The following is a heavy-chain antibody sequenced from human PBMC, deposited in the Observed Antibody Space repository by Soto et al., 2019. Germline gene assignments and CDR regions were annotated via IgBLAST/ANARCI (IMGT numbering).Heavy chain of an antibody. J-gene: IGHJ5*02. Sequence: SETLSLTCVVSVGSISSGGYSWSWIRQPPGKGLEWIGYIYHSGSTYYNPSLKSRVTISVDRSKNQFSLKLSSVTAADTAVYYCVRVPGPWGQGTLVTVSS. CDR3: VRVPGP. CDR2: IYHSGST. V-gene: IGHV4-30-2*01. CDR1: VGSISSGGYS.